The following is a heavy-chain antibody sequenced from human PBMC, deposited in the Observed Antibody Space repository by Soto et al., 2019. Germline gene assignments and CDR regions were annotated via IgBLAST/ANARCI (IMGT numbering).Heavy chain of an antibody. CDR3: ATAIADDAFDI. Sequence: GYTFTRYSMHWVLQAPGQSLEWTGWINAGNGNTKYSQKFQGRVTITRDTSASTAYMELSSLRSEDTAVYYCATAIADDAFDIWGRGTRVTVSS. V-gene: IGHV1-3*01. J-gene: IGHJ3*02. CDR1: GYTFTRYS. D-gene: IGHD2-21*01. CDR2: INAGNGNT.